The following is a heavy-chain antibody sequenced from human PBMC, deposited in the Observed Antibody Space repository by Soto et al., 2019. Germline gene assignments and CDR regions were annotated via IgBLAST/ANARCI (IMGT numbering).Heavy chain of an antibody. Sequence: LSLTCTVSGGFVNSVNSYWSWIRQPPGKGLEWLGYIFYTGSTYYNPSLRSRITISIDTSKNRFSLKLTSVTAADTAVYYCARVPFSSFFVEDPAATGFDTLGLENVLTISS. J-gene: IGHJ5*02. V-gene: IGHV4-30-4*01. D-gene: IGHD3-3*01. CDR1: GGFVNSVNSY. CDR2: IFYTGST. CDR3: ARVPFSSFFVEDPAATGFDT.